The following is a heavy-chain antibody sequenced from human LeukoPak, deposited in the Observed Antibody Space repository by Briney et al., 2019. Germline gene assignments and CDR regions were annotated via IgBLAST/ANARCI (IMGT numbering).Heavy chain of an antibody. D-gene: IGHD6-13*01. V-gene: IGHV3-30*02. Sequence: GGSLRLSCAASGFTFSSYGMHWVRQAPGKGLEWVAFIRYNGSNKYYADSVKGRFTISRDNSKNTLYLQMNSLRAEDTAVYYCAKDGSGYSSSWHTTYFDYWGQRTLVTVSS. J-gene: IGHJ4*02. CDR1: GFTFSSYG. CDR2: IRYNGSNK. CDR3: AKDGSGYSSSWHTTYFDY.